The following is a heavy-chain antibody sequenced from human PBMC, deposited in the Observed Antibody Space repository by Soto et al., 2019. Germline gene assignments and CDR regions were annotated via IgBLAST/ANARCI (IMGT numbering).Heavy chain of an antibody. J-gene: IGHJ6*02. V-gene: IGHV1-69*06. CDR2: MIPDFGTP. CDR3: ARGTFCKGLGGYGGYYSYYDMAV. Sequence: GASEKVSCKASRGTFSSYSISWVRQAPGQGLEWVGGMIPDFGTPNYAQKFQGRVTITADISTNTAYMELSSLRYEDTAAYFCARGTFCKGLGGYGGYYSYYDMAVWGQGTTVTVSS. D-gene: IGHD6-25*01. CDR1: RGTFSSYS.